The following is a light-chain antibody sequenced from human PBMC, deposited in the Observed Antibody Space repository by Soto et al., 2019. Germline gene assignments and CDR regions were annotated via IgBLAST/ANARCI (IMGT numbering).Light chain of an antibody. CDR1: WSVGTY. CDR3: QHRFDWAWT. V-gene: IGKV3-11*01. CDR2: DAS. Sequence: EIVLTQSPATLSLSPGERATLSCRASWSVGTYLAWYQHKSGQAPRLLIYDASNRATGIPARFSGSGSGTDFTLTSSSLEPEDFAVYYCQHRFDWAWTFGQGTKVEI. J-gene: IGKJ1*01.